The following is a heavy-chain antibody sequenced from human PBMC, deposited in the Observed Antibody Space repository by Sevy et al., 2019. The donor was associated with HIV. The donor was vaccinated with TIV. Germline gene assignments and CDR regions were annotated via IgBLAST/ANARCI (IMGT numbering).Heavy chain of an antibody. CDR3: TRRASRVYGDHLNLY. J-gene: IGHJ4*02. Sequence: GSVRLSCTASGFTFGDYAMSWFRQAPGRGLEWVGFIRSETCGETTEYAASVKGRFTVSRDDSKSIVYLQMNSLKTEDTAVYYCTRRASRVYGDHLNLYWGQGTLVTVSS. CDR2: IRSETCGETT. CDR1: GFTFGDYA. D-gene: IGHD2-21*02. V-gene: IGHV3-49*03.